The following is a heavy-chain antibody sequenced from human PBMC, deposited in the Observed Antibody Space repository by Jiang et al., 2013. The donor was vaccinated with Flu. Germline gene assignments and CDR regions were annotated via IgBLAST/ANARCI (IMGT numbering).Heavy chain of an antibody. V-gene: IGHV1-18*04. J-gene: IGHJ6*02. CDR3: ARDGIGGVYGMDV. Sequence: SVKVSCKTSGFVFTKYGISWVRQAPGQGLEWMGWTNVENGNTKYAQKLQGRVTMTTDTSTSTAYMELRSLRSDDTAIYYCARDGIGGVYGMDVWGQGTTVSVS. CDR1: GFVFTKYG. D-gene: IGHD1-14*01. CDR2: TNVENGNT.